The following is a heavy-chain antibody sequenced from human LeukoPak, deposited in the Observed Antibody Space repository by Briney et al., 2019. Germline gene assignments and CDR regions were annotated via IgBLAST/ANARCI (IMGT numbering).Heavy chain of an antibody. CDR3: ARKYYYDSSGYYYFDY. V-gene: IGHV1-18*01. D-gene: IGHD3-22*01. Sequence: ASVKVSCKASGYTFTSYGISWVRQAPGQGLEWMGWISAYNGNTNYAQKLQGRVTMTTDTSTSTAYMELSSLRSEDTAVYYCARKYYYDSSGYYYFDYWGQGTLVTVSS. CDR2: ISAYNGNT. J-gene: IGHJ4*02. CDR1: GYTFTSYG.